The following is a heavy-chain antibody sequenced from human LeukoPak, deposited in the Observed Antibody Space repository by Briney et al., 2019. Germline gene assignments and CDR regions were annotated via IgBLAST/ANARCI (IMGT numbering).Heavy chain of an antibody. J-gene: IGHJ4*02. CDR2: ISPSGDAT. D-gene: IGHD4-17*01. V-gene: IGHV3-23*01. CDR3: ARADYGYYFDY. CDR1: GFIFSSHG. Sequence: GGSLRLSCAASGFIFSSHGMNWVRQAPGKGLEWVSGISPSGDATFYADSVKGRFTISRDNSKNTLYLQMNSLRAEDTAVYYCARADYGYYFDYWGQGTLVTVSS.